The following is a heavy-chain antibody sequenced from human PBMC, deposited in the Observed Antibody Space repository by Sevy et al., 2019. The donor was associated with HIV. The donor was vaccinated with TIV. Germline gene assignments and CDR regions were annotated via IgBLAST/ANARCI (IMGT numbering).Heavy chain of an antibody. Sequence: GGSLRLSCAASGFTFSDHYMEWVRQAPGKGLEWVGRTRNKADSYTTEYAASVKGRFTISRDDSKNSLYLQMSSLKTEETAVYYCATHAGIAAAGRVFDYWGQGSLVTVSS. J-gene: IGHJ4*02. CDR2: TRNKADSYTT. V-gene: IGHV3-72*01. D-gene: IGHD6-13*01. CDR3: ATHAGIAAAGRVFDY. CDR1: GFTFSDHY.